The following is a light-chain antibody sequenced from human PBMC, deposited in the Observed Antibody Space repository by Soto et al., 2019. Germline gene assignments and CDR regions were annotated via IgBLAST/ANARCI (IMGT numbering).Light chain of an antibody. CDR2: EVS. CDR3: TSYAGSNNVV. Sequence: QSALTQPPSASGSPGQSVTFSCTGTSSDVGEYNYVSWYQQYPGKAPKLMIYEVSERPSGVPDRFSGSKSGNTASLTVSGLQAEDEADYYCTSYAGSNNVVFGGGTKVTVL. CDR1: SSDVGEYNY. V-gene: IGLV2-8*01. J-gene: IGLJ2*01.